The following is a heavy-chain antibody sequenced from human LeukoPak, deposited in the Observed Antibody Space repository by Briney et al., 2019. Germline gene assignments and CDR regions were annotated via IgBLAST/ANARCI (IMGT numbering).Heavy chain of an antibody. CDR3: ARLPL. V-gene: IGHV1-2*02. Sequence: ASVKVSCKASGYTFTGYYIHWVRQAPGQGLEWMGWINPKGGDSNYAQKFQGRVTMTRDTSISIAYMELSRLRSDDTAVYYCARLPLWGQGTLVTVSS. J-gene: IGHJ4*02. CDR1: GYTFTGYY. CDR2: INPKGGDS.